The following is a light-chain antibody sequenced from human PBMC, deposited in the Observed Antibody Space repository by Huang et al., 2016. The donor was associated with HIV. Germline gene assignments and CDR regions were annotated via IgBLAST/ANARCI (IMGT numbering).Light chain of an antibody. CDR3: MQGIHPPLT. J-gene: IGKJ4*01. V-gene: IGKV2-29*02. Sequence: DFVLTQTPLSLSVTPGHPASISCKSGQSLLHTDGKTYLYWFLQRPGQSQQLLISEVSRRFSGVPDRFSGSGSGTDFTLIISRVEAEDVGDYYCMQGIHPPLTFGGGTKVEIK. CDR2: EVS. CDR1: QSLLHTDGKTY.